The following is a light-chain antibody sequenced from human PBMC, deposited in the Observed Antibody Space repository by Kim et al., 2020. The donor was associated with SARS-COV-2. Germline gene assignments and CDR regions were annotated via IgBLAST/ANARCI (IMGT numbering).Light chain of an antibody. CDR3: QLYDNVPRYT. J-gene: IGKJ2*01. CDR2: DAS. CDR1: QDISNY. V-gene: IGKV1-33*01. Sequence: DIQMTQSPSSLSASVGDSVTITCQASQDISNYLNWYQQKPGKAPRLLIYDASTLETGVPSRFSGSGSGTDFTFTISGLQPEDFATYYCQLYDNVPRYTFGQGTKLEIK.